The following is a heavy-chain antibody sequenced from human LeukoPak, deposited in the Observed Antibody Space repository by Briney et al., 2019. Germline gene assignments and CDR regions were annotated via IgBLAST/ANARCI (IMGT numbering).Heavy chain of an antibody. D-gene: IGHD6-6*01. CDR2: IGGSGTST. CDR3: ARTSYSTSDGY. CDR1: GFTFRSYA. Sequence: GGSLRLSXAASGFTFRSYAMTWVRQAPGKGMEWLSSIGGSGTSTYYGDSVKGRFTISRDNSKNTLYLQMNSLRAEDTAVYYCARTSYSTSDGYWGQGTLVTVSS. J-gene: IGHJ4*02. V-gene: IGHV3-23*01.